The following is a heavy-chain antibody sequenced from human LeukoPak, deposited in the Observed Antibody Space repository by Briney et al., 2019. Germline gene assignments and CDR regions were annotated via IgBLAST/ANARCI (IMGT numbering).Heavy chain of an antibody. V-gene: IGHV1-2*02. CDR2: INPNSGAT. CDR3: GRLYPVTGIFDY. Sequence: ASVKVSCKTSGGTFSSYGISWVRQAPGQGLEWMGWINPNSGATNYAQKFQGRVTMTRDTSISTAYMDLSSLKSDDTAVYYCGRLYPVTGIFDYWGQGTLVTVSS. J-gene: IGHJ4*02. D-gene: IGHD6-19*01. CDR1: GGTFSSYG.